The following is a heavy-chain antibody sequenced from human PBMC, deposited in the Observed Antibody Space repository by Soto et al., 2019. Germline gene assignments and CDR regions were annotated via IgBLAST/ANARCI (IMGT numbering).Heavy chain of an antibody. J-gene: IGHJ4*02. CDR2: ISSSSSTI. CDR1: GFTFSSYS. CDR3: AREGVYGSGSEHEYYFDY. D-gene: IGHD3-10*01. V-gene: IGHV3-48*02. Sequence: EVQLVESGGGLVQPGGSLRLSCAASGFTFSSYSMNWVRQAPGKGLEWVSYISSSSSTIYYADSVKGRFTISRDNAKNSLYLQMNSRRDEDTAVYYWAREGVYGSGSEHEYYFDYWGQGTMVTVSS.